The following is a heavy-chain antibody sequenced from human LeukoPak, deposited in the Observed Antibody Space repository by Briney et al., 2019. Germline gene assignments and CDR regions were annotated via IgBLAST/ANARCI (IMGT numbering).Heavy chain of an antibody. CDR2: IIPILGIA. Sequence: SVKVSCKASGGTFSSYAISWVRQAPGQGLEWMGRIIPILGIANYAQKFQGRVTITAEKSTSTAYMELSSLRSEDTAVYYCARISTISVAGTGAFDPWGQGTLVTVSS. J-gene: IGHJ5*02. V-gene: IGHV1-69*04. CDR1: GGTFSSYA. D-gene: IGHD6-19*01. CDR3: ARISTISVAGTGAFDP.